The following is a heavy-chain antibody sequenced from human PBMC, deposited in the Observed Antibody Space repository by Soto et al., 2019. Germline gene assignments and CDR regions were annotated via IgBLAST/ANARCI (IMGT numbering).Heavy chain of an antibody. Sequence: VQLVESGGGLVQPVGSLRLSCAASGFTFRTYWLSWVRQVPGKGLEWVANINLDGSEKNYVDSVKGRFTISRDNARNSLYLQMSSLRAEDTALYYCARDGSTSWYSYDYHGMDVWGQGTTVTVSS. V-gene: IGHV3-7*05. D-gene: IGHD5-18*01. J-gene: IGHJ6*02. CDR1: GFTFRTYW. CDR3: ARDGSTSWYSYDYHGMDV. CDR2: INLDGSEK.